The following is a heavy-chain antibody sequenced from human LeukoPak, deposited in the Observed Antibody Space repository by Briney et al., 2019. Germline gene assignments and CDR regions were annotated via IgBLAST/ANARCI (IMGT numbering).Heavy chain of an antibody. CDR3: ARISAYGDYYFDY. D-gene: IGHD4-17*01. CDR1: GFTFSSYAM. Sequence: LRLSCAASGFTFSSYAMSWVRQAPGKALEWLALIDWDDDKYYSTSLKTRLTISKDTFKNQVVLTMTNMDPVDTATYYCARISAYGDYYFDYWGQGTLVTVSS. V-gene: IGHV2-70*20. CDR2: IDWDDDK. J-gene: IGHJ4*02.